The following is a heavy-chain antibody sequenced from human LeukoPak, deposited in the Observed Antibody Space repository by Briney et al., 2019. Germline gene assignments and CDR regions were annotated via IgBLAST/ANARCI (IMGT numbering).Heavy chain of an antibody. V-gene: IGHV3-9*01. Sequence: PGRSLRLSCAASGFTFDDYAMHWVRQAPGKGLEWVSGISWNSGSIGYVDSVKGRFTISRDNAKNSLYLQMNSLRAEDTAVYYCAREAGITMIVVVPYFDYWGQGTLVTVSS. CDR3: AREAGITMIVVVPYFDY. D-gene: IGHD3-22*01. CDR1: GFTFDDYA. CDR2: ISWNSGSI. J-gene: IGHJ4*02.